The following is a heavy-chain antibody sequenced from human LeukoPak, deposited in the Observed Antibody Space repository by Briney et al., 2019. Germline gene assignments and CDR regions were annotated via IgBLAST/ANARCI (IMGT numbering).Heavy chain of an antibody. CDR2: IWYDGSNK. CDR3: ARGATYYYDSSGYYYPDY. CDR1: GFTFSSYG. J-gene: IGHJ4*02. V-gene: IGHV3-33*01. D-gene: IGHD3-22*01. Sequence: GGSLRLSCAASGFTFSSYGMHWVRQAPGKGLEWVAVIWYDGSNKYYADSVKGRFTISRDNSKNTLYLQMNSLRAEDTAVYYGARGATYYYDSSGYYYPDYWGQGTLVTVSS.